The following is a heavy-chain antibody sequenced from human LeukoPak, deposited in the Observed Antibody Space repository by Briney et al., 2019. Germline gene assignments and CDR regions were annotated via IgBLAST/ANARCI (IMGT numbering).Heavy chain of an antibody. CDR2: INSDGRST. D-gene: IGHD3-10*01. CDR1: GFTFSRYW. Sequence: GGSLRLSCAASGFTFSRYWMHWVRQAPGKGLVWVSRINSDGRSTNYADSVKGRFTISRDNAKNTLYLQMNSLRAEDTAVYYCAKDLYGSGSYYLVYYYGMDVWGQGTTVTVSS. CDR3: AKDLYGSGSYYLVYYYGMDV. V-gene: IGHV3-74*01. J-gene: IGHJ6*02.